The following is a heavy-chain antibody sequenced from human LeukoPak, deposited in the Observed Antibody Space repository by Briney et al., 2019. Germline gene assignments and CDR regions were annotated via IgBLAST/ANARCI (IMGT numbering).Heavy chain of an antibody. CDR1: GGTFISYA. J-gene: IGHJ4*02. CDR2: IIPIFGIA. CDR3: ARSHQYYYDSSGYYPLMN. V-gene: IGHV1-69*10. Sequence: ASVKVSCKASGGTFISYAISWVRQAPGQGLEWMGWIIPIFGIANYAQKFQGRVTITADKSTGTAYMELSSLRSEDTAVYYCARSHQYYYDSSGYYPLMNWGQGTLVTVSS. D-gene: IGHD3-22*01.